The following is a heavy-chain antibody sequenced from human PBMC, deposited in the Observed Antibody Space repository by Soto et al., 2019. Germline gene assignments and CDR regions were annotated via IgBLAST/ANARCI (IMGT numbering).Heavy chain of an antibody. CDR1: GFTFSSYS. J-gene: IGHJ4*02. Sequence: GGSLRLSCAASGFTFSSYSMNWVRRAPGKGLEWVSYISSSSSTKYYADSVKGRFTISRDNAKNSVYLQLNSLEVEVTAVYYCARGIIVSPGKDYWGQGTQVTVSS. V-gene: IGHV3-48*04. CDR2: ISSSSSTK. CDR3: ARGIIVSPGKDY. D-gene: IGHD3-10*01.